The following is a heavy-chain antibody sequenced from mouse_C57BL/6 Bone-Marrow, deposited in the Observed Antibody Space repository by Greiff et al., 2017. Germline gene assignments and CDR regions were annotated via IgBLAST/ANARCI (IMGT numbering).Heavy chain of an antibody. V-gene: IGHV1-4*01. D-gene: IGHD3-1*01. CDR2: INPSSGYT. J-gene: IGHJ2*01. CDR1: GYTFTSYT. Sequence: VQLVESGAELVKPGASVKMSCKASGYTFTSYTMHWVKQRPGQGLEWIGYINPSSGYTKYNQKFKDKATLTADKSSSTAYMQLSSLTSEDSAVYYCARSGTVYWGQGTTLTVSS. CDR3: ARSGTVY.